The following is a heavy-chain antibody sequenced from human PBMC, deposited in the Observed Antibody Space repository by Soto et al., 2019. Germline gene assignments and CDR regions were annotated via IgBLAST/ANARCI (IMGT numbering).Heavy chain of an antibody. V-gene: IGHV4-34*01. CDR3: ARINTYPIISSSWYKVLIFDY. CDR2: INHSGST. Sequence: PSETLSLTCAVYGGSFSGYYWSCIRQPPGKGLEWIGEINHSGSTNYNPSLKSRVTISVDTSKNQFSLKLSSVTAADTAVYYCARINTYPIISSSWYKVLIFDYWGQGTLVTVSS. D-gene: IGHD6-13*01. J-gene: IGHJ4*02. CDR1: GGSFSGYY.